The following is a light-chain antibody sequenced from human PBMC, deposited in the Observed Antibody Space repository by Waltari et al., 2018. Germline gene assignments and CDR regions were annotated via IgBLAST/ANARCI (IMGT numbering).Light chain of an antibody. CDR1: STDLACYNL. Sequence: QSALSQPASVSGSPGQSLTITCNGASTDLACYNLVPWYQHHPNRAPKLIIYEATQRPSGISHRFSGAKSGATASLRISGLQADDEADYYCCSYTGSSTSYGCGGGTKVTVL. J-gene: IGLJ1*01. V-gene: IGLV2-23*01. CDR3: CSYTGSSTSYG. CDR2: EAT.